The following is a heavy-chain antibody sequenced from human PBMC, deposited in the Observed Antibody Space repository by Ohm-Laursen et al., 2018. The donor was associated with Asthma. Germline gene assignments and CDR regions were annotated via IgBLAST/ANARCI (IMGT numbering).Heavy chain of an antibody. J-gene: IGHJ4*02. CDR2: IYYSGST. D-gene: IGHD3-22*01. V-gene: IGHV4-31*03. Sequence: TLSLTCTVSGGSISSGGYYWSWIRQHPGKGLEWVGYIYYSGSTFYNPSLKSRVTLSVDTSKNQFSLMLSSVTAADTAVYFCARVPVYYDSSGYYYFDYWGQGTLVTVSS. CDR1: GGSISSGGYY. CDR3: ARVPVYYDSSGYYYFDY.